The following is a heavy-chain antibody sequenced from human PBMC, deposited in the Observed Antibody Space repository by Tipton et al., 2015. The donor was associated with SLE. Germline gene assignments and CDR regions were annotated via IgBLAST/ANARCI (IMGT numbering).Heavy chain of an antibody. V-gene: IGHV1-69*09. CDR2: IIPIVGVA. CDR1: GGTFSRYT. Sequence: VQLVQSGAEVKKPGSSVKVSCKASGGTFSRYTISWVRQAPGQGLEWMGRIIPIVGVANYAQKFQGRVTITADKSTSTVYIELSSLRSEDTAVYYCARDLDRVLDYSNYGDYWGQGTLVTVSS. D-gene: IGHD4-11*01. CDR3: ARDLDRVLDYSNYGDY. J-gene: IGHJ4*02.